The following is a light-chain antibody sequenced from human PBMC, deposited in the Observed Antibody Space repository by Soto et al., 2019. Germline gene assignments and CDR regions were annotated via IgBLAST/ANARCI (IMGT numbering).Light chain of an antibody. Sequence: DIQMTQSPSSLSASVGDRVTITCRASQSISTLLNWYQQKPGKAPSLLIYGASTLHTGVPSRLSGSGSGTDFTLTINSLQPEDFATYYCQQSYSTPRTFAQGTNLEIK. CDR1: QSISTL. V-gene: IGKV1-39*01. CDR3: QQSYSTPRT. J-gene: IGKJ2*01. CDR2: GAS.